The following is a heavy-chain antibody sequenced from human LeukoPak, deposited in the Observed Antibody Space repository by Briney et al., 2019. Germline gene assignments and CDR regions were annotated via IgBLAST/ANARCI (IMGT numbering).Heavy chain of an antibody. Sequence: ASVKVSCKASGYTFIKYGISWVRQAPGQGLEWMGWINPNSGGTNYAQKFQGRVTMTRDTSISTAYMELSRLRSDDTAVYYCARDWEGLGEYWYFDLWGRGTLVTVSS. CDR2: INPNSGGT. D-gene: IGHD1-26*01. CDR1: GYTFIKYG. V-gene: IGHV1-2*02. CDR3: ARDWEGLGEYWYFDL. J-gene: IGHJ2*01.